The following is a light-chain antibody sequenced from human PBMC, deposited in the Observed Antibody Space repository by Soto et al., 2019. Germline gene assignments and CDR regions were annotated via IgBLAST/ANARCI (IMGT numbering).Light chain of an antibody. CDR2: DAY. Sequence: EVALTQSPVTLSLSHRERATLSSRASQSFRGLLAWYQQKPGQAPRLLIYDAYNRATGIPPRFSGSGSGTDFTLTISSLEPEVSAVYYCQQRHMWPITFGQGPRLEI. CDR1: QSFRGL. CDR3: QQRHMWPIT. V-gene: IGKV3-11*01. J-gene: IGKJ5*01.